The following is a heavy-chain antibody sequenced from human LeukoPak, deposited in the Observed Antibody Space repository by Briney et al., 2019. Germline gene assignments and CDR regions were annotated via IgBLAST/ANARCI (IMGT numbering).Heavy chain of an antibody. Sequence: PGGSLRLSCAASGFTFSSYSMNWVRQAPGKGLEWVSYITSSSTTIYYADSVKGQFTISRDNAKNSLYLQMNSLRAEDTAVYYCASGYSGGWYGIDYWGQGTLVTVSS. J-gene: IGHJ4*02. D-gene: IGHD6-19*01. CDR3: ASGYSGGWYGIDY. V-gene: IGHV3-48*01. CDR2: ITSSSTTI. CDR1: GFTFSSYS.